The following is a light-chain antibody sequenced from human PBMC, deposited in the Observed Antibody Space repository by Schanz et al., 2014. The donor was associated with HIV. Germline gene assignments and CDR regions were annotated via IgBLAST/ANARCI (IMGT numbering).Light chain of an antibody. CDR2: EVT. CDR1: SGDVGGYNY. Sequence: QSALTQPPSASGSPGQSVTISCTGTSGDVGGYNYVSWYQQYPGKAPKLMISEVTKRPSGVPDRFSGSKSGNTASLTVSGLQAEDEADYYCNSYSHSNTYVFGSGTKLTVL. J-gene: IGLJ1*01. CDR3: NSYSHSNTYV. V-gene: IGLV2-8*01.